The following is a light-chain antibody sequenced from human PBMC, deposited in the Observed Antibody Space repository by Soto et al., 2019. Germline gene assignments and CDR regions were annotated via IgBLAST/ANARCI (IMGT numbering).Light chain of an antibody. CDR3: AAWDDSLNGPV. CDR2: SNN. V-gene: IGLV1-44*01. CDR1: SSNIGSNT. Sequence: QSVLTQPPSASGTPGQRVTISCSGSSSNIGSNTVNWYQQLPGTAPKLLIYSNNQRPSGVPDRFSGSKSGTSASLAISGLQSEDEADYYWAAWDDSLNGPVFGGWTKLTVL. J-gene: IGLJ3*02.